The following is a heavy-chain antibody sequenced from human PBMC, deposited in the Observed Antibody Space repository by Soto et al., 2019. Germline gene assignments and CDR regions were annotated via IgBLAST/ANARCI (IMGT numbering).Heavy chain of an antibody. D-gene: IGHD2-15*01. CDR3: ARGPNCSGGSCYSGYFDY. J-gene: IGHJ4*02. CDR2: IWYDGSNK. CDR1: GFTFSSYG. V-gene: IGHV3-33*01. Sequence: QVQLVESGGGVVQPGRSLRLSCAASGFTFSSYGMHWVRQAPGKGLEWGAVIWYDGSNKYYADSVKGRFTISRDNSKNTLYLQMNSLRAEDTAVYYCARGPNCSGGSCYSGYFDYWGQGTLVTVSS.